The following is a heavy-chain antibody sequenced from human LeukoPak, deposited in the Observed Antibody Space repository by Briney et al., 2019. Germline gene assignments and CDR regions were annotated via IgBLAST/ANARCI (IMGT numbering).Heavy chain of an antibody. J-gene: IGHJ6*03. V-gene: IGHV1-2*02. CDR2: INPNSGGT. CDR1: GYTFTGYY. Sequence: GASVKVSCKASGYTFTGYYMHWVRQAPGQGLEWMGWINPNSGGTNYAQKFQGRVTMTRDTSISTAYMELSRLRSDDTAVYYCARGGGNLRPYGSGFPINYYYMDVWGKGTTVTISS. CDR3: ARGGGNLRPYGSGFPINYYYMDV. D-gene: IGHD3-10*01.